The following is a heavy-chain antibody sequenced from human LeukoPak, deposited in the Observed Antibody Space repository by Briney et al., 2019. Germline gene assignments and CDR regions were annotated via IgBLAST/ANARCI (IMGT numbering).Heavy chain of an antibody. CDR1: GFTLSSYS. D-gene: IGHD6-19*01. Sequence: GSLRLSCATSGFTLSSYSIHWVRQASGKGLGWALSISSSSSYIYYADSVKGRFTISRDNAKNSLYLQTNSLRAEDTAVYYCARDSSGWYPVVYWGQGTLVTVSS. V-gene: IGHV3-21*01. CDR3: ARDSSGWYPVVY. CDR2: ISSSSSYI. J-gene: IGHJ4*02.